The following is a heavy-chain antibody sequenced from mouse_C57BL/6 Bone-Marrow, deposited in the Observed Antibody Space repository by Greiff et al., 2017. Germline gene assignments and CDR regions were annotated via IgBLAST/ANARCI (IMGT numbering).Heavy chain of an antibody. CDR1: GYTFTDHT. CDR3: ARGGGYYYGSSYWFAY. Sequence: QVQLQQSDAELVKPGASVKISCKVSGYTFTDHTIHWMKQRPEQGLEWIGYIYPRDGSTKYNEKFKGKATLTADKSSSTAYMQLNSPTSEDSAVYFCARGGGYYYGSSYWFAYWGQGTLVTVSA. V-gene: IGHV1-78*01. CDR2: IYPRDGST. D-gene: IGHD1-1*01. J-gene: IGHJ3*01.